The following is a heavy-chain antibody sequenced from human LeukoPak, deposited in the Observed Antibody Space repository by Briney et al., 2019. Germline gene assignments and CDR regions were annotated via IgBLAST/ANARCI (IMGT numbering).Heavy chain of an antibody. D-gene: IGHD3-9*01. CDR1: GFSVINTY. CDR3: VTNFDPDVD. CDR2: IYRGDST. V-gene: IGHV3-66*01. J-gene: IGHJ4*02. Sequence: GESLRLSCAASGFSVINTYMIWVRQAPGKGLEWVSVIYRGDSTYYANSVKGRFTISRDSSKNTLYLQMNSLRAEDTAVYYCVTNFDPDVDWGQGTLVTVSS.